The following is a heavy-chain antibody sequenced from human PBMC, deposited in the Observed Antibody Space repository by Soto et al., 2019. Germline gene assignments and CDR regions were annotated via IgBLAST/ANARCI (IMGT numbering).Heavy chain of an antibody. V-gene: IGHV1-24*01. D-gene: IGHD4-17*01. Sequence: ASVKVSCKASGYMFTGYYMHWVRQAPGKGLEWMGSLDYEEGERNFAHRFQGRVTVTEDTSTDTAYMDLSSLKSEDTAVYYCAAGVTTFDYWGQGTLVTVSS. J-gene: IGHJ4*02. CDR3: AAGVTTFDY. CDR2: LDYEEGER. CDR1: GYMFTGYY.